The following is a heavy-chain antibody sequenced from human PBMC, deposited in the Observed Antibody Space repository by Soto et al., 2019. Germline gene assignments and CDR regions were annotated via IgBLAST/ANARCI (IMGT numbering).Heavy chain of an antibody. CDR1: SGSISSSNW. D-gene: IGHD3-10*01. V-gene: IGHV4-4*02. CDR2: IYHSGST. Sequence: QVQLQESGPGLVKPSGTLSLTCAVSSGSISSSNWWSWVRQPPGKGLEWSGEIYHSGSTNYNPSLKSRVTISVDKSQNQFPLKLSAVTAADTAVYYCARDEGRRRGAFDIWGQGTMVTVSS. CDR3: ARDEGRRRGAFDI. J-gene: IGHJ3*02.